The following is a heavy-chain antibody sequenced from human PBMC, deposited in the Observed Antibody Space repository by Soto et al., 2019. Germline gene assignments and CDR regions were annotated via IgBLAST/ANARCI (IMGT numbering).Heavy chain of an antibody. CDR3: ARTSYYYDILTGYKGWDYYYYMDV. D-gene: IGHD3-9*01. CDR1: GYTFTSYG. J-gene: IGHJ6*03. CDR2: ISAYNGNT. Sequence: ASVKVSCKASGYTFTSYGISWVRQAPGQGLEWMGWISAYNGNTNYAQKLQGRVTMTTDTSTSTAYMELRSLRSDDTAVYYCARTSYYYDILTGYKGWDYYYYMDVWGKGTTVTVSS. V-gene: IGHV1-18*01.